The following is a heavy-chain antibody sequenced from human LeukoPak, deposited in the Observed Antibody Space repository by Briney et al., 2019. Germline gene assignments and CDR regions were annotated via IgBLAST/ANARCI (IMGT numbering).Heavy chain of an antibody. V-gene: IGHV3-53*01. D-gene: IGHD6-19*01. Sequence: GGSLRLSCVASGFTVSSNYMSWVRQAPGKGLEWVSVIYSGGSTYYADSVKGRFTISRDNSKNTLYLQMNSLRAEDTAVYYCARVMAVAGGFDYWGQGTLVTVSS. J-gene: IGHJ4*02. CDR2: IYSGGST. CDR1: GFTVSSNY. CDR3: ARVMAVAGGFDY.